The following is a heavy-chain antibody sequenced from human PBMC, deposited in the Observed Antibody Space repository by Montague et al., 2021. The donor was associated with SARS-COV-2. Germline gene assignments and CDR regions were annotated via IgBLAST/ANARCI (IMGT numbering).Heavy chain of an antibody. D-gene: IGHD3-22*01. CDR2: VLYNKST. CDR3: ARGTKRGLTYDYDSSGCASDY. CDR1: GVSVTDYY. V-gene: IGHV4-59*02. Sequence: SETLSLTCTVSGVSVTDYYWSWIRQPPGKGLEWVGDVLYNKSTNFNHSLTSKIRITVDTSKNKFSLKLSSVTAADTAVYYCARGTKRGLTYDYDSSGCASDYWGQGTLVTVSS. J-gene: IGHJ4*02.